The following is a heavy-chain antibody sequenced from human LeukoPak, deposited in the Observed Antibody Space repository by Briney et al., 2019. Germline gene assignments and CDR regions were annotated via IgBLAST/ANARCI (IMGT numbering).Heavy chain of an antibody. J-gene: IGHJ4*02. CDR2: IYYSGST. V-gene: IGHV4-59*01. CDR1: GGSISSYY. Sequence: SETLSLTCTVSGGSISSYYWSWIRHPPGKGREWIGYIYYSGSTNYNPSLKSRVTISVDTSKNQFSLNLSSVTAADTAVYYCAREGRGAAAGMDYWGQGTLVTVSS. D-gene: IGHD6-13*01. CDR3: AREGRGAAAGMDY.